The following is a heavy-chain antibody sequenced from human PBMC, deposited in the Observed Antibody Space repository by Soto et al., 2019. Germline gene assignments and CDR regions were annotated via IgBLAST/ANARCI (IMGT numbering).Heavy chain of an antibody. D-gene: IGHD5-12*01. V-gene: IGHV3-64*01. Sequence: GSLRLSCAASGFTFSSHAMHWVRQAPGKGLEYVSVISSNGGSTYYANSVKGRFTISRDNSKNTLYLQMGSLRAEDMAVYYCARTSGYAFDYWGQGTLVTVSS. CDR1: GFTFSSHA. CDR3: ARTSGYAFDY. J-gene: IGHJ4*02. CDR2: ISSNGGST.